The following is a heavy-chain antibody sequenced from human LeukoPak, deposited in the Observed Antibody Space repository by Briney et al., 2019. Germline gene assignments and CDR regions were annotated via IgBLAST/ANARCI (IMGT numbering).Heavy chain of an antibody. J-gene: IGHJ3*02. CDR2: IYSGGST. CDR1: GFTVSSNY. Sequence: GGSLRLSCAASGFTVSSNYMSWVRQAPGKGLEWVSIIYSGGSTFYADSVKGRFTIPRDNSKNTLYLQMNSLRAEDTAVYYCARGGSYLSAFDIWGQGTMVTVSS. CDR3: ARGGSYLSAFDI. V-gene: IGHV3-53*01. D-gene: IGHD1-26*01.